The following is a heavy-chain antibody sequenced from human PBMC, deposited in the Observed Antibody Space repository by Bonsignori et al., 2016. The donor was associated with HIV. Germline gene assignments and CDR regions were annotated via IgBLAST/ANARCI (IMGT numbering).Heavy chain of an antibody. D-gene: IGHD3-9*01. CDR3: AKSFVDILSANGD. CDR1: GFTFSNYA. Sequence: GESLKISCAASGFTFSNYAMSWVRQAPGKGLEWVSGISSTGGDTYYAASVKGRFTISRDNSKNTLILQMNSLRAEDTAVYHCAKSFVDILSANGDWGQGTLVTVSS. V-gene: IGHV3-23*01. J-gene: IGHJ4*02. CDR2: ISSTGGDT.